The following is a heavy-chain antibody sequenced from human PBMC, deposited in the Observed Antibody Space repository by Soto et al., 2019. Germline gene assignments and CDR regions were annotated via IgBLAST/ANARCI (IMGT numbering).Heavy chain of an antibody. CDR3: ARHNSGWYLDR. D-gene: IGHD6-19*01. V-gene: IGHV4-59*08. Sequence: SETLSLTCTVSGGSISSYYWTWIRQPPGKGLEWIGYMSNSGTTNYNPSLKSRVTISVDTSKNRFSLNLNSVTAADTAVYYCARHNSGWYLDRWGQGTPVTVSS. J-gene: IGHJ4*02. CDR2: MSNSGTT. CDR1: GGSISSYY.